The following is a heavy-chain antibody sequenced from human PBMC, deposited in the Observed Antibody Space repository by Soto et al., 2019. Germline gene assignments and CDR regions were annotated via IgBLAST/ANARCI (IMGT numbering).Heavy chain of an antibody. V-gene: IGHV3-53*02. CDR3: ARHAWLEN. CDR2: IYSGGNT. D-gene: IGHD3-9*01. Sequence: EVQLVETGGGLIYPGGSLRLSCAASGFSVSGDTMNWVRQAPGKGLEWMSAIYSGGNTNDAGSVKGRFTISRETSKHTLYLQMNSLRLEDTAVYYCARHAWLENWGQGTLVTVSS. J-gene: IGHJ4*02. CDR1: GFSVSGDT.